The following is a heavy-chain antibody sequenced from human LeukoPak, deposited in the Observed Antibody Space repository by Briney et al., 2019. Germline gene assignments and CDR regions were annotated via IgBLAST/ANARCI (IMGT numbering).Heavy chain of an antibody. Sequence: GGSLRLSCAASGFTFSNAWMNWVRQAPGRGLEWVGRIKSKTDGGTTDYAAPVKGRFTISRDDSKNTLYLQMNSLKTEDTAVYHCTRDRGAYNLYDYWGQGTLVTVSS. CDR2: IKSKTDGGTT. D-gene: IGHD1-1*01. CDR3: TRDRGAYNLYDY. CDR1: GFTFSNAW. V-gene: IGHV3-15*07. J-gene: IGHJ4*02.